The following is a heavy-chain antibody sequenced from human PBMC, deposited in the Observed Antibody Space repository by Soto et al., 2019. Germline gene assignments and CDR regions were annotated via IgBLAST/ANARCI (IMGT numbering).Heavy chain of an antibody. Sequence: QAQLVQSGAEVKKPGASVKVSCKASGYTLSDYYMQWVRQAPGQGLEWMGWFNPNSGDTNYAQKFQGRVTMTRDTSIATAYMELSSLKSDDKAVYYCAREGGGIAAAGAGNDAFDIWGQGTMVTVSS. J-gene: IGHJ3*02. CDR3: AREGGGIAAAGAGNDAFDI. CDR2: FNPNSGDT. V-gene: IGHV1-2*02. D-gene: IGHD6-13*01. CDR1: GYTLSDYY.